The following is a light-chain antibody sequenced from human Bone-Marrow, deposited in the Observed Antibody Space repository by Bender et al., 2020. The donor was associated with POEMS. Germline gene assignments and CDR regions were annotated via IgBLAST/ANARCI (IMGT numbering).Light chain of an antibody. Sequence: QSVLTQPPSASGTPGQRVTISCSGSSSKFGSYPVNWYQQLPGAAPKLVIFNNSQRPSGVPDRFSGSNPGTSASLAISGLLSDDEADFYCATWDDSLNGWVFGGGNKLTVL. V-gene: IGLV1-44*01. CDR3: ATWDDSLNGWV. CDR2: NNS. CDR1: SSKFGSYP. J-gene: IGLJ3*02.